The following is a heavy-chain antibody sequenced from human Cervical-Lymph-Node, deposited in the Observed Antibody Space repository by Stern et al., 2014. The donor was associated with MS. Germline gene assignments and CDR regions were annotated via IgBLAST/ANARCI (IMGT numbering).Heavy chain of an antibody. Sequence: VQLVESGGGVVQPGRSLRLSCAASGFSFRDYGMHWVRQAPGKGLECVSLISHDAIHKYYVDSVKGRFTISRDNSKNTLYLQMDSLRPEDTAVYFCAKEGRGKSSGEFEYWGQGNLVTVSS. CDR2: ISHDAIHK. CDR3: AKEGRGKSSGEFEY. V-gene: IGHV3-30*18. CDR1: GFSFRDYG. J-gene: IGHJ4*02. D-gene: IGHD1-26*01.